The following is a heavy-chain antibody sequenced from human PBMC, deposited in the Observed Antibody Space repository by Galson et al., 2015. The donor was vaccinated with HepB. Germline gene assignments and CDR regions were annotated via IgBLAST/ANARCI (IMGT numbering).Heavy chain of an antibody. Sequence: LRLSCASSGFTFGDYAMSWFRQAPGKRLEWVGFIRTKAYGETTDYAASVEGRFTISRDDSRSISYLQMNSLKTEGSAVYFCTREPPYDSSGYRLDYWGQGPLVTVSS. D-gene: IGHD3-22*01. CDR2: IRTKAYGETT. CDR3: TREPPYDSSGYRLDY. J-gene: IGHJ4*02. CDR1: GFTFGDYA. V-gene: IGHV3-49*03.